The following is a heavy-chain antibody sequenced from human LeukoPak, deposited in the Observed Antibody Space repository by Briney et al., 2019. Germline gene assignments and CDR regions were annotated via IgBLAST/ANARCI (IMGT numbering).Heavy chain of an antibody. CDR2: MNSDSSTI. J-gene: IGHJ3*02. CDR3: AKSLLGIAFDI. D-gene: IGHD1-26*01. Sequence: GGSLTLPCAASGFPLYSYGMNWVRRAPGEGREWISYMNSDSSTIYHADSVRGRFTISRDKAKNSLYLQMNSLRAEDTALYYCAKSLLGIAFDIWGQGTMVTVSS. CDR1: GFPLYSYG. V-gene: IGHV3-48*01.